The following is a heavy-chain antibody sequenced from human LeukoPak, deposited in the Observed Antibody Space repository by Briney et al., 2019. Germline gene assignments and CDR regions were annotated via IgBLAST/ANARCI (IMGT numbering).Heavy chain of an antibody. D-gene: IGHD3-10*01. V-gene: IGHV4-34*01. CDR3: ARLGMVRGVRYLPPDY. CDR2: INHSGST. Sequence: PSETLSLTCAVYGGSFSGYYWSWIRQPPGKGLEWIGEINHSGSTNYNPSLKSRVTISVDTSKNQFSLKLSSVTAADTAVYYCARLGMVRGVRYLPPDYWGQGTLVTVSS. J-gene: IGHJ4*02. CDR1: GGSFSGYY.